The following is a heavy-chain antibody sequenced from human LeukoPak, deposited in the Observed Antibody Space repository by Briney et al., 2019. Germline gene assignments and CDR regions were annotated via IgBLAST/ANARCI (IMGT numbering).Heavy chain of an antibody. CDR3: ARACSGGNCYSDNWFDP. D-gene: IGHD2-15*01. J-gene: IGHJ5*02. CDR1: GYTFTGYY. CDR2: INPNRGDT. Sequence: ASVKVSCKASGYTFTGYYMHWVRPAPGHGREWMGRINPNRGDTNYAQKFQGRVTMTRDTSISTAYMELSRLRSDDTAVYYCARACSGGNCYSDNWFDPWGQGTLVTVSS. V-gene: IGHV1-2*06.